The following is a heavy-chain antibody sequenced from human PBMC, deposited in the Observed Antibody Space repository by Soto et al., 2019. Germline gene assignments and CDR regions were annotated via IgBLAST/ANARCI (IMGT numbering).Heavy chain of an antibody. Sequence: APVKVSCKGSGYTFTGYYMHWVRQAPEQGLEWMGWINPNSGGTNYAQKFQGRVTMTRDTSISTAYMELSRLRSDDTAVYYCARGTVDIVPTIFPHLFDTWGQGTLVTVSS. CDR3: ARGTVDIVPTIFPHLFDT. D-gene: IGHD5-12*01. CDR1: GYTFTGYY. J-gene: IGHJ4*02. V-gene: IGHV1-2*02. CDR2: INPNSGGT.